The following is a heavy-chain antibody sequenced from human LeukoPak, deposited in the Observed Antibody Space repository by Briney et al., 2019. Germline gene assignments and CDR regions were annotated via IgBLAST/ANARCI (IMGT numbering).Heavy chain of an antibody. CDR3: ARTSSSSSAGPFDY. Sequence: SETLSLTCTVSGGSISSSNYYWGWIRQPPGKGLEWIGSIYYSGSTYYNPSLKSRVTISVDTSKNQFSLKLSSVTAADTAVYYCARTSSSSSAGPFDYWGQGTLVTVSS. CDR1: GGSISSSNYY. J-gene: IGHJ4*02. CDR2: IYYSGST. D-gene: IGHD6-6*01. V-gene: IGHV4-39*07.